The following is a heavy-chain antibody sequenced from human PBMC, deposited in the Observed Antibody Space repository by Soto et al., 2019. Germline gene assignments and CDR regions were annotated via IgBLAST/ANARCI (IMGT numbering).Heavy chain of an antibody. CDR3: ARGDTAMAAYYFDY. CDR2: INHSGST. J-gene: IGHJ4*02. CDR1: GGSFSGYY. D-gene: IGHD5-18*01. Sequence: SETLSLTCAVYGGSFSGYYCSWIRQPPGKGLEWIGEINHSGSTNYNPSLKSRVTISVDTSKNQFSLKLSSVTAADTAVYYCARGDTAMAAYYFDYWGQGTLVTVSS. V-gene: IGHV4-34*01.